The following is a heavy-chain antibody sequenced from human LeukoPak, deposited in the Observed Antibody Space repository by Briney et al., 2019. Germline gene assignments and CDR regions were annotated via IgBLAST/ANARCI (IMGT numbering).Heavy chain of an antibody. J-gene: IGHJ3*02. D-gene: IGHD3-10*01. CDR2: MNPNGGNT. CDR1: GYTFTSYD. CDR3: ARGVMVRGVNDAFDI. V-gene: IGHV1-8*03. Sequence: ASVKVSCKASGYTFTSYDINWVRQATGQGLEWMGWMNPNGGNTGYAQKFQGRVTITRNTSISTAYMELSSLRSEDTAVYYCARGVMVRGVNDAFDIWGQGTMVTVSS.